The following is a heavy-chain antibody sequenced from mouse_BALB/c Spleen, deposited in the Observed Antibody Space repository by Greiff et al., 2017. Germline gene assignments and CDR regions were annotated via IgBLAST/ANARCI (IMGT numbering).Heavy chain of an antibody. CDR2: ISRGSSTI. CDR1: GFTFSSFG. CDR3: ARAFYAMDY. V-gene: IGHV5-17*02. Sequence: EVKLVESGGGLVQPGGSRKLSCAASGFTFSSFGMHWVRQAPEKGLEWVAYISRGSSTIYYADTVKGRCTIARDNPKNTLFLQMTSLRSEDTAMYCCARAFYAMDYWGQGTSVTVSS. J-gene: IGHJ4*01.